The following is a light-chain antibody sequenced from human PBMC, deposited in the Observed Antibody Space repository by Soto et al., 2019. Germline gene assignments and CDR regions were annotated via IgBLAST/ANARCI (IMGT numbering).Light chain of an antibody. V-gene: IGLV2-14*01. CDR3: SSYTSVGTVL. CDR1: SSDVGGYNY. CDR2: EVT. Sequence: QSVLTQPASVSASPGQSITISCTGTSSDVGGYNYVSWYQQHPGKAPKLMIYEVTKWPSGVSNRFSGSKSGNTASLTISGLQAEDEADYYCSSYTSVGTVLFGGGTKVTVL. J-gene: IGLJ2*01.